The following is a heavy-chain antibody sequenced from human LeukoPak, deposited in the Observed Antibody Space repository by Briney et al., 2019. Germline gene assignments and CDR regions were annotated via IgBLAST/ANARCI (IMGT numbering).Heavy chain of an antibody. CDR3: ARRMYSGSYQGFDY. CDR1: GFTFSSYS. V-gene: IGHV3-48*02. CDR2: ISSSSTTI. Sequence: GGSLRLSCAVSGFTFSSYSMNWVRQAPGKGLEWVSYISSSSTTIYYMDSVKGRFTISRDNAKNSLYLQMNSLRDEDTAVYYCARRMYSGSYQGFDYWGQGTLVTVSS. D-gene: IGHD1-26*01. J-gene: IGHJ4*02.